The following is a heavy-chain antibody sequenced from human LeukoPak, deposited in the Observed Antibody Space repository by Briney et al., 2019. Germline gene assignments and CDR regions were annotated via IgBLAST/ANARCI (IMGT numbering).Heavy chain of an antibody. Sequence: PGGSLRLSCAASGFTFSSYWMSWVRQAPGKGLEWVANIKQDGSEKYYVDSVKGRFTISRDNAKNSLYLQMNSLRAEDTAVYYCVRDRYDILTGYNDAFDIWGQGTTVTVSS. V-gene: IGHV3-7*01. D-gene: IGHD3-9*01. CDR2: IKQDGSEK. CDR3: VRDRYDILTGYNDAFDI. J-gene: IGHJ3*02. CDR1: GFTFSSYW.